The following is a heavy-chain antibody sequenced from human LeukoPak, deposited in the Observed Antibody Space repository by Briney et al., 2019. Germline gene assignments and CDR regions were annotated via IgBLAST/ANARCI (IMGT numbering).Heavy chain of an antibody. Sequence: PGGSLRLSCAASGFTFSSYAMSLVRQAPGKGLEWVSAISGSGGSTYYADSVKGRFTISRDNSKNTLYLQMNSLRAEDTAVYYCAKDSITMVRGVILRFDYWGQGTLVTVSS. CDR3: AKDSITMVRGVILRFDY. D-gene: IGHD3-10*01. J-gene: IGHJ4*02. V-gene: IGHV3-23*01. CDR2: ISGSGGST. CDR1: GFTFSSYA.